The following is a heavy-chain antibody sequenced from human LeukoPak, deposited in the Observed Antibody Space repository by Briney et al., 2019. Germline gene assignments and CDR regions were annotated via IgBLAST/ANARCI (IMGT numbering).Heavy chain of an antibody. Sequence: GGSLRLSCVASGFTFSNYWMSWVRQAPGKGLEWVANIKQDGSETYYVDSMKGRFTISRDNAKNSLYLQMNSLRADDTAVYYCAREDRFGGRAPPPFDYWGQGTLVTVSS. CDR3: AREDRFGGRAPPPFDY. J-gene: IGHJ4*02. CDR2: IKQDGSET. V-gene: IGHV3-7*01. CDR1: GFTFSNYW. D-gene: IGHD3-10*01.